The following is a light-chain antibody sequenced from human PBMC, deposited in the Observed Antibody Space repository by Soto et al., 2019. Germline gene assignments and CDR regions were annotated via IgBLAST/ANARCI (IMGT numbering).Light chain of an antibody. V-gene: IGKV3-11*01. CDR1: QSVSSY. CDR3: QQRSNWPRLT. Sequence: EIVLTQSPATLSLSPGERATLSYRASQSVSSYLAWYQQKPGQAPRLLIYDASNRATGIPARFSGSGSGTDFTLTISILEPEDFAVYYCQQRSNWPRLTFGGGTKGEIK. J-gene: IGKJ4*01. CDR2: DAS.